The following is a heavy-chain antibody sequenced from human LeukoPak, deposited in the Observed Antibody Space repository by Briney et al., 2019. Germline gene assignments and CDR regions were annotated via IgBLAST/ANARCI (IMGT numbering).Heavy chain of an antibody. V-gene: IGHV4-31*03. CDR2: IYYSGST. J-gene: IGHJ4*02. Sequence: SQTLSLTCTVSGGSISSGGYYWSWIRQHPGKGLEWIGYIYYSGSTYYNPSLKSRVTISVDTSKNQFSLKLSSVTAADTAVYYRARGYGRYFDYWGQGTLVTVSS. CDR1: GGSISSGGYY. D-gene: IGHD5-18*01. CDR3: ARGYGRYFDY.